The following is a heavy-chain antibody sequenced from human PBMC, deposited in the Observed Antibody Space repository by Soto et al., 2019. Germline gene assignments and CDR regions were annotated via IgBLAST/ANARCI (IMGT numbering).Heavy chain of an antibody. Sequence: QVQLQESGPGLVKASETLSLSCTVSGHSISADYWSWIRQPAGKRLEWIGRVDASGNTNYNPSLKSRVTMSVDTSKNQCFLKVRSGTAADTAMYFCARDVGGSVVPHWFDPWGQGALVTVSS. J-gene: IGHJ5*02. V-gene: IGHV4-4*07. CDR3: ARDVGGSVVPHWFDP. D-gene: IGHD3-22*01. CDR1: GHSISADY. CDR2: VDASGNT.